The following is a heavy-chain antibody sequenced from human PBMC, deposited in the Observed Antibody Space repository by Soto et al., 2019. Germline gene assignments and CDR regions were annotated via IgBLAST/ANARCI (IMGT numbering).Heavy chain of an antibody. CDR2: ISSSGSTI. V-gene: IGHV3-48*02. CDR3: ARDPYSNPVFDY. CDR1: GFTFSSYS. D-gene: IGHD4-4*01. J-gene: IGHJ4*02. Sequence: GGSLRLSCAASGFTFSSYSMNWVRQAPGKGLEWVSYISSSGSTINYADSVKGRFTISRDNAKNSLYLQMNSLRDEDTAVYYCARDPYSNPVFDYWGQGTLVTVSS.